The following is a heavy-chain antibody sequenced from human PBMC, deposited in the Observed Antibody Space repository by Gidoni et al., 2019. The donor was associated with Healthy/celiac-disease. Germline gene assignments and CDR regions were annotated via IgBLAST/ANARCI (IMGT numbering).Heavy chain of an antibody. CDR2: ISSSSSTI. CDR3: ARAYCSSTSCKKTHYYYYGMDV. CDR1: GFTFRSYS. D-gene: IGHD2-2*01. J-gene: IGHJ6*02. V-gene: IGHV3-48*01. Sequence: EVQLVESGGGLVQPGGSLRLSCAASGFTFRSYSMNWVRQAPGKGLEWVSYISSSSSTIYYADSVKGRFTISRDNAKNSLYLQMNSLRAEDTAVYYCARAYCSSTSCKKTHYYYYGMDVWGQGTTVTVSS.